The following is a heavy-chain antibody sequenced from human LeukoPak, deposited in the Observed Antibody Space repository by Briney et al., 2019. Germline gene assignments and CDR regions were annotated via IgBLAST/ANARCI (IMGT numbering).Heavy chain of an antibody. V-gene: IGHV3-48*04. CDR1: GFTFSSYS. J-gene: IGHJ4*02. D-gene: IGHD3-16*02. CDR2: ISSSSSTI. CDR3: ARGGKFMISFGGVIVSDFDY. Sequence: GGSLRLSCAASGFTFSSYSMNWVRQAPGKGLEWVSYISSSSSTIYYADSVKGRFTISRDNAKNSLYLQMNSLRAEDTALYYCARGGKFMISFGGVIVSDFDYWGQGTLVTVSS.